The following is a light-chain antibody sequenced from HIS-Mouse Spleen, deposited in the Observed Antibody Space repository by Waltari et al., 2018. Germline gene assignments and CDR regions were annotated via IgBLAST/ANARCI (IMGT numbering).Light chain of an antibody. Sequence: QSVLTQPPSVSGAPGQRVTISCTGSSSNIGAGYDVHWYQQLPGTAPKLLIYGNSNRPSGVPDRVSGSKSGTSASLAITGLQAEDEADYYCQSYDSSLSAHYVFGTGTKVTVL. CDR1: SSNIGAGYD. V-gene: IGLV1-40*01. J-gene: IGLJ1*01. CDR3: QSYDSSLSAHYV. CDR2: GNS.